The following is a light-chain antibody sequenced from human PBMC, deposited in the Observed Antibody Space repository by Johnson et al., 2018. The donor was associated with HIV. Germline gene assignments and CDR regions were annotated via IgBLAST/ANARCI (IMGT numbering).Light chain of an antibody. V-gene: IGLV1-51*01. J-gene: IGLJ1*01. CDR2: DNN. CDR3: GAWDSGLTAHFV. CDR1: SSNIGNNY. Sequence: QSILTQPPSVSAAPGQKVTISCSGSSSNIGNNYVSWYQQLPGTAPKLLIYDNNKRPSGIPDRFSGSKSGTSATLALTGLQTGDEADYYCGAWDSGLTAHFVFGSGTTITVL.